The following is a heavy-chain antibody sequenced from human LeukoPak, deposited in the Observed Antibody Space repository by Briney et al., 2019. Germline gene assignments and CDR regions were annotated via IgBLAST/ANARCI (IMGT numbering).Heavy chain of an antibody. D-gene: IGHD3-10*01. CDR2: IYSGGST. CDR1: GFTVSSNY. Sequence: GGSLRLSCAASGFTVSSNYMSWVRQAPGKGLEWVSVIYSGGSTYYADSVKGRFTISRDNSKNTLYLQMNSLRAEDTAVYYCARDRPYGSGSYFVQHWGQGTLVTVSS. CDR3: ARDRPYGSGSYFVQH. V-gene: IGHV3-53*01. J-gene: IGHJ1*01.